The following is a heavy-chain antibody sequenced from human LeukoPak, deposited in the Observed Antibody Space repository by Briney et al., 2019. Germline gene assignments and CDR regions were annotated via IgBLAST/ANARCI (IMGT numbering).Heavy chain of an antibody. V-gene: IGHV1-69*05. J-gene: IGHJ3*02. Sequence: GASVKVSCKASGGTFSSYAISWVRQAPGQGLEWMGGIIPIFGTANYAQKFQGRVTITTDESTSTAYMELSSLRSEDTAVYYCARVALRHAFDIWGQGTMVAVSS. CDR3: ARVALRHAFDI. CDR2: IIPIFGTA. CDR1: GGTFSSYA.